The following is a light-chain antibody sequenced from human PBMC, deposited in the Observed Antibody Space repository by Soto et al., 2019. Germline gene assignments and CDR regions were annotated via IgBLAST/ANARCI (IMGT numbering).Light chain of an antibody. CDR1: QSVSSN. V-gene: IGKV3-15*01. Sequence: EIVMTQSSAALSVSPGERATLSCRASQSVSSNLAWYQQKPGQAPRLLIYGASTRATGIPARFSGSGSGTEFTLTISSLQSEDFAVYYCQQYNNWPPMTFGQGTKV. CDR3: QQYNNWPPMT. J-gene: IGKJ1*01. CDR2: GAS.